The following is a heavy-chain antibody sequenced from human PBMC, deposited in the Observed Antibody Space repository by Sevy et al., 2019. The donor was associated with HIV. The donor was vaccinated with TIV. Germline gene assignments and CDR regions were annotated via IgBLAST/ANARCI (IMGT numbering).Heavy chain of an antibody. CDR3: ARVWVSYYYDSSGLLDY. CDR2: ISSSSSYL. CDR1: GFTISRYS. V-gene: IGHV3-21*01. D-gene: IGHD3-22*01. J-gene: IGHJ4*02. Sequence: GGSLRLSCAASGFTISRYSMNWVRQAPGKGLEWVSSISSSSSYLYYADSVKGRFTISRDNAKNSLYLQMNSLRAEDTAVYYCARVWVSYYYDSSGLLDYWGQGTLVTVSS.